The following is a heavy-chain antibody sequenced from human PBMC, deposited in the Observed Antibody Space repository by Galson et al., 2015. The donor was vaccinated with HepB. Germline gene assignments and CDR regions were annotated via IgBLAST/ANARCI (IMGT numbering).Heavy chain of an antibody. CDR3: ARLLVREEDEGWFDP. D-gene: IGHD3-10*01. Sequence: SVKVSCKASGGTFSSYAISWVRQAPGQGLEWMGRIIPILGIANYAQKFQGRVTITADKSTSTAYMELSSLRSEDTAVYYCARLLVREEDEGWFDPWGQGTLVTVSS. J-gene: IGHJ5*02. CDR1: GGTFSSYA. V-gene: IGHV1-69*04. CDR2: IIPILGIA.